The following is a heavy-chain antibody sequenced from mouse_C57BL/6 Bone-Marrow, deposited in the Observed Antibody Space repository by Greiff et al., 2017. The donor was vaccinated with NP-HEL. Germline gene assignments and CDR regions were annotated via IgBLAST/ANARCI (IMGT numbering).Heavy chain of an antibody. CDR3: ARPLYDGYYWYFDV. J-gene: IGHJ1*03. CDR2: ILPGSGST. Sequence: QVQLQQSGAELMKPGASVKLSCKATGYTFTGYWIEWVKPRPGHGLEWIGEILPGSGSTNYNEKFKGKATFTADTASNTAYMQLSSLTTEDSAIYYCARPLYDGYYWYFDVWGTGTTVTVSS. CDR1: GYTFTGYW. D-gene: IGHD2-3*01. V-gene: IGHV1-9*01.